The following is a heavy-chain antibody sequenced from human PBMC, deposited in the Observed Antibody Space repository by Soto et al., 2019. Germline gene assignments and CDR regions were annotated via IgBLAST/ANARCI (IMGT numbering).Heavy chain of an antibody. Sequence: PSETLSLTCAGYGWSFKFYYLNWIRRPPGKGLEWIGEINHTGGTHYNPSLKSRVTMSVDTSKNQFSLRLSSVTAADTAIYYCATRITVFGLLIPPFDPWGQGTQVTVSS. D-gene: IGHD3-3*01. CDR3: ATRITVFGLLIPPFDP. CDR1: GWSFKFYY. J-gene: IGHJ5*02. CDR2: INHTGGT. V-gene: IGHV4-34*01.